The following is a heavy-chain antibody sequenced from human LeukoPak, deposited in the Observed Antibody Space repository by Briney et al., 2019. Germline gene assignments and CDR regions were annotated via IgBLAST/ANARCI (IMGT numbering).Heavy chain of an antibody. D-gene: IGHD6-19*01. J-gene: IGHJ1*01. CDR2: IYYSGST. CDR1: GGSISSGGYY. Sequence: SETLSLTCTVSGGSISSGGYYWSWIRQPPGKGLEWIGYIYYSGSTNYHPSLKSRVTISVDTSKNQFSLKLSSVTAADTAVYYCARGYSSGWWSFQHWGQGTLVTVSS. CDR3: ARGYSSGWWSFQH. V-gene: IGHV4-61*08.